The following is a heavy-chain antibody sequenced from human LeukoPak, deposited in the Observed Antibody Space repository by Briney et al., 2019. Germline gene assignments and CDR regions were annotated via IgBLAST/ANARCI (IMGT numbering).Heavy chain of an antibody. CDR1: GYTFTGYY. V-gene: IGHV1-2*02. J-gene: IGHJ3*02. D-gene: IGHD3-3*01. CDR2: INPNSGGT. CDR3: ARGDFRSGI. Sequence: ASVKVSCKASGYTFTGYYIHWVRQAPGQGFEWMGWINPNSGGTNYAQKFQGRVTMTWDTSISTAYMELNRLRSDDTAVYYCARGDFRSGIWGQGTMVTVSS.